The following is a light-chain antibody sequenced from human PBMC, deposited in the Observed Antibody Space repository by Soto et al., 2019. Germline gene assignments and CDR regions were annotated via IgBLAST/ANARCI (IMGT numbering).Light chain of an antibody. CDR1: SSNIGGNS. J-gene: IGLJ1*01. CDR2: DDN. V-gene: IGLV1-51*01. CDR3: GSWDSSLSAYV. Sequence: QSVLTQPPAVSAAPGQKVTISCSGSSSNIGGNSVSWYQQLPGTAPKLLIYDDNKRPSGIPDRLSGSKSGTSATLGITGFQTGDEADYYCGSWDSSLSAYVFGTGTMVTVL.